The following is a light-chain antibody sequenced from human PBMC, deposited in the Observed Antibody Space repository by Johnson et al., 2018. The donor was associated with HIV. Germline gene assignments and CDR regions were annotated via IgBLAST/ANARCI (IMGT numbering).Light chain of an antibody. CDR1: SSNIGNNY. CDR2: DHN. J-gene: IGLJ1*01. CDR3: GTWDSSLSANV. Sequence: QSVLTQPPSVSAAPGQKVTISCSGSSSNIGNNYVSWYQQLPGTAPKLLIYDHNKRPSGIPDRFSGSMSGTSATLGITGLQTGDEADYYCGTWDSSLSANVFGTWTKVTVL. V-gene: IGLV1-51*01.